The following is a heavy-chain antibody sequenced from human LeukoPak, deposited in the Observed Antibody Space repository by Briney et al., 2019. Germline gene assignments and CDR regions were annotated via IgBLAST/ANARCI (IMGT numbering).Heavy chain of an antibody. CDR3: ASTVRGGDY. J-gene: IGHJ4*02. CDR2: INHSGST. D-gene: IGHD3-10*01. V-gene: IGHV4-34*01. Sequence: PSETLSLTCAVYGGSFSGYYWSWIRQPPGKGLEWTGEINHSGSTNYNPSLKSRVTISVDTSKNQFSLKLSSVTAADTAVYYCASTVRGGDYWGQGTLVTVSS. CDR1: GGSFSGYY.